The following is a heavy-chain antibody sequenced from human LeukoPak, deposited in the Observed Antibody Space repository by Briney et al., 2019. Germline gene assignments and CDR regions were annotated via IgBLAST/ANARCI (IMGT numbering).Heavy chain of an antibody. D-gene: IGHD1-26*01. Sequence: SETLSLTCTVSGGSISSGGYYWSWIRQPPGKGLEWIGYIYHSGSTYYNPSLKSRVTISVDRSKNQFSLKLSSVTAADTAVYYCARDWELGDAFDIWGQGTMVTVSS. V-gene: IGHV4-30-2*01. J-gene: IGHJ3*02. CDR3: ARDWELGDAFDI. CDR1: GGSISSGGYY. CDR2: IYHSGST.